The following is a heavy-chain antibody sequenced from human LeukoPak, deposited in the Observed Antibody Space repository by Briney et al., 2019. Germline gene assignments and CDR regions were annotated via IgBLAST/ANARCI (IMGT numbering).Heavy chain of an antibody. CDR3: ARAGIVVVPAAMGWFDP. Sequence: SETLSLTCTVSGGCINNYYWSWIRQHPGKGLEWIGYNYYSGSTYYNPSLKSRVTISVDTSKNQFSLKLSSVTAADTAVYYCARAGIVVVPAAMGWFDPWGQGTLVTVSS. CDR2: NYYSGST. J-gene: IGHJ5*02. D-gene: IGHD2-2*01. CDR1: GGCINNYY. V-gene: IGHV4-59*06.